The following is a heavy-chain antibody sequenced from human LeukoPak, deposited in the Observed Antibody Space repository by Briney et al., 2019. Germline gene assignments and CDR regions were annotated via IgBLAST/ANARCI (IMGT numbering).Heavy chain of an antibody. CDR3: ATDRRFGEFPRGFHM. CDR1: GYTLSELS. D-gene: IGHD3-10*01. J-gene: IGHJ3*02. Sequence: ASVKVSCKVSGYTLSELSMHWVRQAPGKGLEWMGGFDPEDGETIYAQKFQGRVTMTEDTSTDTAYMELSSLRSEDTAVYYCATDRRFGEFPRGFHMWGQGTMVTVSS. V-gene: IGHV1-24*01. CDR2: FDPEDGET.